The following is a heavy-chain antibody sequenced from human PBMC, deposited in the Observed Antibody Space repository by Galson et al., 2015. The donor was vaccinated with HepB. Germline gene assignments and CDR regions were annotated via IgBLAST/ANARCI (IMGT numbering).Heavy chain of an antibody. CDR2: IYYSGST. V-gene: IGHV4-39*01. D-gene: IGHD4-11*01. Sequence: LSLTCTVSGGSISSSSYYWGWIRQPPGKGLEWIGSIYYSGSTYYNPSLKSRVTISVDTSKNQFSLKLSSVTAADTAVYYCARQERSGLHHMPIDYWGQGTLVTVSS. J-gene: IGHJ4*02. CDR1: GGSISSSSYY. CDR3: ARQERSGLHHMPIDY.